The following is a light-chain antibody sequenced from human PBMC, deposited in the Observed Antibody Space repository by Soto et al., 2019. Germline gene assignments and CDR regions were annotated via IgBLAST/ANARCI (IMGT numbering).Light chain of an antibody. CDR2: DES. CDR3: QKRSSWPLT. CDR1: QRLSGSY. Sequence: EIVMTQSPATLSVSPGERATVSCRASQRLSGSYIAWYQQRTAQAPRILIYDESTRATAIPDRLSGSGSGTDLTLTISGLEPDDVAVYYCQKRSSWPLTFGPGTRLEIK. V-gene: IGKV3D-20*02. J-gene: IGKJ5*01.